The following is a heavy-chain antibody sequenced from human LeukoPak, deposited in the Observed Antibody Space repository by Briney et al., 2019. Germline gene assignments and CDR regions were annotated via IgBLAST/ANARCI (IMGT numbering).Heavy chain of an antibody. Sequence: GGSLRLSCAASGFTFSSYWMSWVRQAPGKGLEWVAYMKEDGREIYYVDSVKGRFTISRDNAENSVFLQMNSLRAEDTAVYYCARDGAPKLELLRWFDPWGQGTLVTVSS. CDR1: GFTFSSYW. CDR3: ARDGAPKLELLRWFDP. D-gene: IGHD1-7*01. V-gene: IGHV3-7*01. J-gene: IGHJ5*02. CDR2: MKEDGREI.